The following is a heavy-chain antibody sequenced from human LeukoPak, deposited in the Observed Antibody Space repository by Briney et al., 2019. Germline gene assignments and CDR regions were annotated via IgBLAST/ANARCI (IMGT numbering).Heavy chain of an antibody. CDR2: ISSSSSYI. CDR1: GFTFSSYS. Sequence: GGSLRLSCAASGFTFSSYSMNWVRRAPGKGLEWVSSISSSSSYIYYADSVKGRFTISRDNAKNSLYLQMNSLRAEDTAVYYCARDLVVRGVNPGYYYYGMDVWGQGTTVTVSS. D-gene: IGHD3-10*01. CDR3: ARDLVVRGVNPGYYYYGMDV. J-gene: IGHJ6*02. V-gene: IGHV3-21*01.